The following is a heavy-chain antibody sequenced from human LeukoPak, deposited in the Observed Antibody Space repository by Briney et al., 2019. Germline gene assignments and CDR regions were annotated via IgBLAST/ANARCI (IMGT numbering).Heavy chain of an antibody. CDR2: ISGSGGST. CDR1: GFTFSSYA. CDR3: AKVTRQWLGTGKNY. D-gene: IGHD6-19*01. V-gene: IGHV3-23*01. Sequence: LPGGSLRLSCAASGFTFSSYAMSWVRQAPGKGLEWVSAISGSGGSTYYADSVKGRFTISRDNSKNTLYLQMNSLRAEDTAVYYCAKVTRQWLGTGKNYWGQGTLVTVSS. J-gene: IGHJ4*02.